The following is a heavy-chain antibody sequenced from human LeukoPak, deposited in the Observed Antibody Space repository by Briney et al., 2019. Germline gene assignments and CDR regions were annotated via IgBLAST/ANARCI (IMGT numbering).Heavy chain of an antibody. V-gene: IGHV6-1*01. Sequence: SQTLSLTCAISGDSVSSTSAAWNWIRQSPSRGLEWLGRTYFRSKWFNDYAASVKSRLIISPDTSKNLFSLHLSSVTPEDTAVYYCARADYDFWSGWPYYFDYWGQGTLVTVSS. J-gene: IGHJ4*02. CDR2: TYFRSKWFN. D-gene: IGHD3-3*01. CDR3: ARADYDFWSGWPYYFDY. CDR1: GDSVSSTSAA.